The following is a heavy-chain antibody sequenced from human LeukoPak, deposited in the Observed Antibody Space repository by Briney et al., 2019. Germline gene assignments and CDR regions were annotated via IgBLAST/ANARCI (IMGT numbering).Heavy chain of an antibody. J-gene: IGHJ6*02. CDR3: ARDGEPRYWGSGYYYGMDV. CDR2: ISGSASRT. CDR1: GFTFSSYS. V-gene: IGHV3-23*01. D-gene: IGHD7-27*01. Sequence: PGGSLRLSCAASGFTFSSYSMNWVRQAPGKGLEWVSSISGSASRTYYADSVKGRFTISRDNSKNTLSLQMNSLRADDTAVYYCARDGEPRYWGSGYYYGMDVWGQGTTATVSS.